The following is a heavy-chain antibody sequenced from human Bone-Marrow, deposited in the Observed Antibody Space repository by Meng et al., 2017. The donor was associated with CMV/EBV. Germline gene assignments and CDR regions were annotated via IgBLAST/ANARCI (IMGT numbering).Heavy chain of an antibody. J-gene: IGHJ4*02. CDR2: IYRGGST. CDR3: VTDVPVDGRWD. CDR1: GFSVSNNY. V-gene: IGHV3-66*02. D-gene: IGHD3-10*02. Sequence: ETLSLTCAASGFSVSNNYMTWVRQAPGKGLEWVSVIYRGGSTSYADSVKGRFTISRDNSKNTLYLHMNSLRAEDTAVYYCVTDVPVDGRWDWGQGTLVTVSS.